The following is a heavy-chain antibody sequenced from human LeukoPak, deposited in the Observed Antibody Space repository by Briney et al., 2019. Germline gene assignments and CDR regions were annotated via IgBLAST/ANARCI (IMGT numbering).Heavy chain of an antibody. J-gene: IGHJ4*02. D-gene: IGHD3-16*01. CDR3: ARQFGGTYDVL. V-gene: IGHV4-59*08. CDR1: GGSITNYF. CDR2: IHGSGTT. Sequence: PSETLSLTCSVSGGSITNYFWSWIRQPPGKGLEWIGFIHGSGTTIYNPSLKSRLTMSLDTSKNQFSLRLGSVTAADTAVYYCARQFGGTYDVLWGQGTLVTVSS.